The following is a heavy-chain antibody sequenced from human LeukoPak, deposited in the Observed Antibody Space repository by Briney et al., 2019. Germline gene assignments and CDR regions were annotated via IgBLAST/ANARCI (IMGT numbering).Heavy chain of an antibody. Sequence: SETLSLTCAVYSGSFSNYYWSWIRQPPGKGLEWIGEINQSGSTNYNPSLKSRVTISVDTSKNHFSLKLSSVTAADTAVYYCARDERGYSGQFDYWGQGTLVTVSS. CDR2: INQSGST. J-gene: IGHJ4*02. CDR3: ARDERGYSGQFDY. V-gene: IGHV4-34*01. CDR1: SGSFSNYY. D-gene: IGHD5-12*01.